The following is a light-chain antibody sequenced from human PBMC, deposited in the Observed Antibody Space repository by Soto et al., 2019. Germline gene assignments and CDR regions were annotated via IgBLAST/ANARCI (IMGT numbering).Light chain of an antibody. Sequence: IQLTQSPSSLSASVLYRVTITCRASQDIGIYLAWYQQKPGKAPNLLIYAASSLQRGVPSRFSGSGSGTDFTLTIRSLQPEDFATYHCQQLSSYPVTFGQGTKVDIK. V-gene: IGKV1-9*01. J-gene: IGKJ1*01. CDR3: QQLSSYPVT. CDR1: QDIGIY. CDR2: AAS.